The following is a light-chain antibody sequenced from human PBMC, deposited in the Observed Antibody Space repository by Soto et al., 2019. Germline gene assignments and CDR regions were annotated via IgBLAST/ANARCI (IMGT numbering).Light chain of an antibody. CDR1: QGISNY. J-gene: IGKJ1*01. V-gene: IGKV1-27*01. CDR3: QKYNSAPWT. CDR2: AAS. Sequence: DIQMSQSPSSLSAFVGDRVTITCRASQGISNYLAWHQQKPGKVPKLLIYAASTLQSGVPSRFSGSGSGTDFTLTISSLQPEDVATYYCQKYNSAPWTFDQGTKVEIK.